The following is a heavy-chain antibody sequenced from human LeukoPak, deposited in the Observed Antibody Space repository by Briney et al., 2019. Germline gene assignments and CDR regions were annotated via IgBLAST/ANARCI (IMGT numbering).Heavy chain of an antibody. CDR2: IKRKADGEKA. J-gene: IGHJ4*02. CDR1: GFTFSNAW. CDR3: TTFRTARNYDINGYYCS. Sequence: GGSLRLSCAASGFTFSNAWMSWVRQAPGKGLEWVGRIKRKADGEKADYASRLQGRFTISTDDSTSTLYLQLTSLNTADTAVNFCTTFRTARNYDINGYYCSWGQGTLVTVSS. V-gene: IGHV3-15*01. D-gene: IGHD3-22*01.